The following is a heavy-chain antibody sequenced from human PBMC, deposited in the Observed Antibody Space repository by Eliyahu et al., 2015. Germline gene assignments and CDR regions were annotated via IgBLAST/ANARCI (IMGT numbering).Heavy chain of an antibody. CDR1: GYTFSKYD. CDR2: IDPSGRTL. V-gene: IGHV3-48*01. J-gene: IGHJ4*02. D-gene: IGHD2-21*01. Sequence: EVHLVESGGGLVQPGGSLRLSCXASGYTFSKYDMAWVRQAPGKGLKWVSYIDPSGRTLYYADSVRGRFTISRDNAKSSVYLQMNSLRVEDTAVYYCMRGAYSGNEPGWGQGTLVTVSS. CDR3: MRGAYSGNEPG.